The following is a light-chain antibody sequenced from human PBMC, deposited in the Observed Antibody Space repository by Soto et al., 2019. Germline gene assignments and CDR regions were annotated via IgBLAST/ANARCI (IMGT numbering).Light chain of an antibody. CDR3: QQYNNWPPIT. CDR1: QSINNK. V-gene: IGKV3-15*01. Sequence: ELVMTRSPATLSVSPMEIVSPSFTGSQSINNKVAWYQQKPGQAPRLLIYGASTRATGISARFSGSGSGTEFTLTISSLQSEDFAVYYCQQYNNWPPITFGQGTRLEIK. J-gene: IGKJ5*01. CDR2: GAS.